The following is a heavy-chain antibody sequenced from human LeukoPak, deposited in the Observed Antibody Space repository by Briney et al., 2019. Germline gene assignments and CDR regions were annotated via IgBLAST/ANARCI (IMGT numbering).Heavy chain of an antibody. V-gene: IGHV1-46*01. Sequence: GASVKVSCKASGYTFTGYYMHWVRQAPGQGLEWMGIINPSGGSTSYAQKFQGRVTMTRDTSTSTVYMELSSLRSEDTAVYYCANSGFRGDNWFDPWGQGTLVTDSS. CDR2: INPSGGST. CDR1: GYTFTGYY. CDR3: ANSGFRGDNWFDP. D-gene: IGHD3-10*01. J-gene: IGHJ5*02.